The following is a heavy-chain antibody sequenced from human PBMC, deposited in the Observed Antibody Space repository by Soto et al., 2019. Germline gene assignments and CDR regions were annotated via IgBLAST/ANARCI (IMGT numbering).Heavy chain of an antibody. J-gene: IGHJ5*02. CDR2: ISGSGDST. CDR3: ANKFFSGSGSYRGWFDP. CDR1: GFTFSSYA. Sequence: EVQLLESGGGLVQPGGSLRLSCAASGFTFSSYAMNWVRQAPGKGLEWVSIISGSGDSTYYADSVKGRFTISRDNTKNTLYRQMNSLSAEDTDVYYCANKFFSGSGSYRGWFDPWGQGTLVTVAS. D-gene: IGHD3-10*01. V-gene: IGHV3-23*01.